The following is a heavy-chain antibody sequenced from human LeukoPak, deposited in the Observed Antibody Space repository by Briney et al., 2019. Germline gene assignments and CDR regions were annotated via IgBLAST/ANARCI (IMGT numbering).Heavy chain of an antibody. J-gene: IGHJ5*02. CDR2: IYYSGNT. V-gene: IGHV4-38-2*01. CDR3: ARVEIVVVPAATNNWFDP. Sequence: SETLSLTCAVSAYSISNGYYWGWIRQPPGKGLEWIGSIYYSGNTYYNPSLKSRVTISVDTAKNQISLKLNSVTAADTAVYYFARVEIVVVPAATNNWFDPWGQGTLVTVSS. D-gene: IGHD2-2*01. CDR1: AYSISNGYY.